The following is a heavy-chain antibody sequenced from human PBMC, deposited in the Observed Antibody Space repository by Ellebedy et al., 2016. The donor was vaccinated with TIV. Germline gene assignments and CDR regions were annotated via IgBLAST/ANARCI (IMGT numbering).Heavy chain of an antibody. CDR1: GGSISSYY. CDR3: ARGYGSGSYYNGN. J-gene: IGHJ4*02. D-gene: IGHD3-10*01. V-gene: IGHV4-4*07. Sequence: SETLSLXXTVSGGSISSYYWSWIRQPAGKGLEWIGRIYTSGSTNYNPSLKSRVTISVDTSKNQFSLKLSSVTAADTAVYYCARGYGSGSYYNGNWGQGTLVTVSS. CDR2: IYTSGST.